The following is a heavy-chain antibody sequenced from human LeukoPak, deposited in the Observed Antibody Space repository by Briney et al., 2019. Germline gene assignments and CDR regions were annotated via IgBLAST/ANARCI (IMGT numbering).Heavy chain of an antibody. CDR3: AKQLDLGWFDP. J-gene: IGHJ5*02. D-gene: IGHD6-13*01. V-gene: IGHV4-39*07. CDR2: IYYSGST. CDR1: GASIRGSSYY. Sequence: SETLSLTCTVSGASIRGSSYYWGWIRQPPGKGLEWIGSIYYSGSTYYNPSLKSRVTISVDTSKNQFSLKLSSVTAADTAVYYCAKQLDLGWFDPWGQGTLVTVSS.